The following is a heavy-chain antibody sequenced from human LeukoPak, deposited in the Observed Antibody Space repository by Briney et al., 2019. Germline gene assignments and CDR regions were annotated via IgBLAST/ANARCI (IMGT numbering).Heavy chain of an antibody. D-gene: IGHD3-10*01. Sequence: SGGSLRLSCAASGFTFSNYWMHWVRQAPGKGLVWVSRINGEGSSTSYADSVKGRFTISRDNAKNTLYLQMDSLRAEDTAVYYCARDPYGSGRYWGQGTRVTVSS. V-gene: IGHV3-74*01. CDR2: INGEGSST. J-gene: IGHJ4*02. CDR1: GFTFSNYW. CDR3: ARDPYGSGRY.